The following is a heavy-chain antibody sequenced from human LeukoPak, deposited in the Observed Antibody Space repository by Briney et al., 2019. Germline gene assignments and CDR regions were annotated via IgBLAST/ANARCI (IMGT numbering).Heavy chain of an antibody. J-gene: IGHJ4*02. CDR3: ARVRGYDFWSGYFDY. CDR2: ISSSGSTI. CDR1: GFTFSDYY. Sequence: GGSLRLSCAASGFTFSDYYMSWIRQAPGKGLEWVSYISSSGSTIYYADSVKGRFTISRDNAKNSLYLQINSLRAEDTAVYYCARVRGYDFWSGYFDYWGQGTLVTVSS. V-gene: IGHV3-11*01. D-gene: IGHD3-3*01.